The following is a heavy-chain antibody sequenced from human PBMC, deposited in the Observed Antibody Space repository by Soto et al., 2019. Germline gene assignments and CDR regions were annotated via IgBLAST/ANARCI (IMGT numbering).Heavy chain of an antibody. CDR1: GGTFSSYA. CDR3: ARSQGSSTSLEIYYYYYYGMDV. CDR2: IIPISETT. Sequence: QVQLVQSGAEVKKPGPSVKVSCKASGGTFSSYAISWVRQAPGQGLEWMGGIIPISETTNYAQKFQGRVTITADESKSIAYMELSSLRSEDTAVYYCARSQGSSTSLEIYYYYYYGMDVWDQGTTVTVSS. V-gene: IGHV1-69*01. J-gene: IGHJ6*02. D-gene: IGHD2-2*01.